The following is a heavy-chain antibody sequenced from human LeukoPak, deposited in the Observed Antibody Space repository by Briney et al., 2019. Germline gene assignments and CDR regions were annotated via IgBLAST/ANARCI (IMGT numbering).Heavy chain of an antibody. Sequence: GGSLRLSCAVSGFIFSTYSMNWVRQAPGKGLEWVSYISRSSNTIYYSDSVKGRFTISRDNPRNSLYLQMNSLRAEDTAVYYCARSLFDRLVRDWGQGTLVTVSS. CDR3: ARSLFDRLVRD. D-gene: IGHD6-25*01. J-gene: IGHJ4*02. V-gene: IGHV3-48*04. CDR2: ISRSSNTI. CDR1: GFIFSTYS.